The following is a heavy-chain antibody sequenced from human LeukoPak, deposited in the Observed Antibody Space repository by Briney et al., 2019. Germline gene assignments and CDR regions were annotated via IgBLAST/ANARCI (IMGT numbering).Heavy chain of an antibody. V-gene: IGHV4-4*07. J-gene: IGHJ5*02. CDR2: SYTSGSH. Sequence: SETLSLTCSASGASISSYYWSWLRQPAGKGLEWCGRSYTSGSHNYNPSVKSRVAMSVDTSKNEFSLKLSSVTAADTAVYYCASQPYSGYGGNNWFDPWGKGTLVTVSS. CDR3: ASQPYSGYGGNNWFDP. CDR1: GASISSYY. D-gene: IGHD5-12*01.